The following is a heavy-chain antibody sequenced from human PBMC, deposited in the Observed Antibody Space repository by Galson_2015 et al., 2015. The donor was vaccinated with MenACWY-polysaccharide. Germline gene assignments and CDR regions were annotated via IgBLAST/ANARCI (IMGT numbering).Heavy chain of an antibody. J-gene: IGHJ6*02. CDR3: ARGHYGLDV. CDR1: GFSLGAWY. Sequence: SLRLSCAASGFSLGAWYMSWIRQAPGKGLEWLSYISKSGDSIYYGDSVKGRFAISRDNAKNSLYLQLNSLEVEDTAIYYCARGHYGLDVSGQVAPVTPS. V-gene: IGHV3-11*01. CDR2: ISKSGDSI.